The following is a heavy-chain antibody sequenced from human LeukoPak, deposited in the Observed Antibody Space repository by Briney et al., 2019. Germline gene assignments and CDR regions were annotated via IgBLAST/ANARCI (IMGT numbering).Heavy chain of an antibody. J-gene: IGHJ4*02. CDR2: IKQDGSEK. CDR1: GFTFNKYA. Sequence: GGSLRLSCAASGFTFNKYAMSWVRQAPGKGLEWVANIKQDGSEKYYVDSVKGRFTISRDNAKNSLYLQMNTLRPEDTAVYYCAKERQNKDFWSGGDYWGQGTLVTVSS. D-gene: IGHD3-3*01. CDR3: AKERQNKDFWSGGDY. V-gene: IGHV3-7*01.